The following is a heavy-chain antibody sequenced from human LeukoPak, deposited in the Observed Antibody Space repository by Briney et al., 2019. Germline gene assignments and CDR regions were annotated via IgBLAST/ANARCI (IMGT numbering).Heavy chain of an antibody. V-gene: IGHV3-7*03. CDR2: IRQDGDTK. D-gene: IGHD6-13*01. CDR3: ARSLPYGTTWYGRSDF. Sequence: GGSLRLSCAASGFTLSNYWMSWVRQASGKGLEWVANIRQDGDTKYYVDSVKGRFTISRDNAMNSLYLQMNSLRAEDTAIYYCARSLPYGTTWYGRSDFWGQGTLVTVSS. J-gene: IGHJ4*02. CDR1: GFTLSNYW.